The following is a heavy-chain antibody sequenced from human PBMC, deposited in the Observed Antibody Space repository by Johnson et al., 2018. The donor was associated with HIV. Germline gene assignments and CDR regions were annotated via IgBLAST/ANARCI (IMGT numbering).Heavy chain of an antibody. CDR3: ARLCSGCADAFDM. Sequence: QVLLVESGGGVVQPGRSLRLSCSASGFSFNDYAMHWVRQAPGKGLEWVAVISFDGGAIYYADSVEGRFTISRDNAKNSVYLQMNSLRAEDTAVYYCARLCSGCADAFDMWGQGTMVTVS. CDR2: ISFDGGAI. V-gene: IGHV3-30-3*01. D-gene: IGHD3-10*02. CDR1: GFSFNDYA. J-gene: IGHJ3*02.